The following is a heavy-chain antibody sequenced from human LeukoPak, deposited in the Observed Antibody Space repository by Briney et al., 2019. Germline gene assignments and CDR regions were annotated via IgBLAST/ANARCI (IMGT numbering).Heavy chain of an antibody. V-gene: IGHV3-21*01. CDR3: ARRRDIVVVPAAYNWFDP. CDR2: ISSSSSYI. Sequence: GGSLRLSCAASGFTFSSYSMNWVRQAPGKGLEWVSSISSSSSYIYYADSVKGRFTISRDNAKNSLYLQMNSLRAEDTAVYYCARRRDIVVVPAAYNWFDPWGQGTLVTVSS. CDR1: GFTFSSYS. J-gene: IGHJ5*02. D-gene: IGHD2-2*01.